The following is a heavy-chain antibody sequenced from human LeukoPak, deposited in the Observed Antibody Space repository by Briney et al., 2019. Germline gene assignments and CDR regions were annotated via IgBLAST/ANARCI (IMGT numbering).Heavy chain of an antibody. CDR2: IYRSGST. CDR1: GYSISSGYY. V-gene: IGHV4-38-2*01. CDR3: ARLPSYYDSSGYSY. J-gene: IGHJ4*02. Sequence: PSETLSLTCAVSGYSISSGYYWGWIRQPPGKGLEWIGSIYRSGSTYYNPSLKSRVTISVDTSKNQFSLKLSSVTAADTAVYYCARLPSYYDSSGYSYWGQGTLVTVSS. D-gene: IGHD3-22*01.